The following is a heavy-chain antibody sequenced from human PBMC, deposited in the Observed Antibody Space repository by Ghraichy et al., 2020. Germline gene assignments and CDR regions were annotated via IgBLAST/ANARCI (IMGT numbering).Heavy chain of an antibody. CDR3: AKGKCYYDSTGYRHMED. D-gene: IGHD3-22*01. J-gene: IGHJ4*02. CDR1: GFTFNNFA. CDR2: INVSGGST. V-gene: IGHV3-23*01. Sequence: GESLNISCAASGFTFNNFAFHWVRQAPGKGLEWVSPINVSGGSTYYADSVKGRFTISRDNSKNTVYLQMNSLRAEDTAVYYCAKGKCYYDSTGYRHMEDWGQGTRGTVS.